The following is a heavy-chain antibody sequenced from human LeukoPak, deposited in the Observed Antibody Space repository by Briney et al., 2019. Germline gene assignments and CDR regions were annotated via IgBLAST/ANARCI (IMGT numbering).Heavy chain of an antibody. Sequence: ASQTLSLTCTVSGGSISSGDYYWSWIRQPPGKGLEWIGYIYYSGSTYYNPSLKSRVTISVDTSKNQFSLKLSSVTAADTAVYYCARSSSWSYYFDYWGQGTLVTVSS. D-gene: IGHD6-13*01. CDR2: IYYSGST. CDR3: ARSSSWSYYFDY. CDR1: GGSISSGDYY. V-gene: IGHV4-30-4*01. J-gene: IGHJ4*02.